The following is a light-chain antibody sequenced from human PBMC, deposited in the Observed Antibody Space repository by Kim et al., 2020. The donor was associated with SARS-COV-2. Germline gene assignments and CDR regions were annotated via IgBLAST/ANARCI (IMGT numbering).Light chain of an antibody. V-gene: IGLV3-1*01. CDR1: KLGDKY. CDR3: QAWDRGTVV. Sequence: SYELTQPPSVSVSPGQTASITCSGDKLGDKYACWYQQKSGQSPVLVIYQDDKRPSGIPGRFSGSNSGNTATLTISGTQAMDEADYYCQAWDRGTVVFGGETQLTVL. J-gene: IGLJ3*02. CDR2: QDD.